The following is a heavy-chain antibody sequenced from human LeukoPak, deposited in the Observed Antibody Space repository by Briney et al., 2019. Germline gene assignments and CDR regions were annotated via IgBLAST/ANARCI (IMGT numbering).Heavy chain of an antibody. J-gene: IGHJ4*02. CDR3: ARHKGTTLDY. V-gene: IGHV4-39*01. Sequence: SETLSLTCTVSGDSISSSTYYRGWIRPPPGKGLEWIGSIYYSGTTYYNPSLKSRVTISVDTSKNQFSLKLSSVTAADTAVYYCARHKGTTLDYWGQGTLVTVSS. D-gene: IGHD4-17*01. CDR1: GDSISSSTYY. CDR2: IYYSGTT.